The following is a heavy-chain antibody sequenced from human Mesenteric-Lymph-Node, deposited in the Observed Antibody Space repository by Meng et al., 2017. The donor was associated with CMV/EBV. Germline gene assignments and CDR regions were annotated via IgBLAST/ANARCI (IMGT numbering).Heavy chain of an antibody. CDR3: AREGRYYGSGSEH. V-gene: IGHV1-3*01. D-gene: IGHD3-10*01. J-gene: IGHJ4*02. CDR2: LNGDNGDT. Sequence: KASGYTFTNYAMHWVRQAPGQSLEWMGWLNGDNGDTKYSQKFQGRVTITRDTSANTAYMELSSLRSEDTAVYYRAREGRYYGSGSEHWGQGTLVTVSS. CDR1: GYTFTNYA.